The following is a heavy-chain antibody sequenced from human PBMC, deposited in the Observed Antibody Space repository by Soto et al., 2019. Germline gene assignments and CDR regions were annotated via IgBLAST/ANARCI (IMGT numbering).Heavy chain of an antibody. CDR3: ARLIVATNDAFDI. D-gene: IGHD5-12*01. Sequence: EYLKISRNVSKYRFASWWIFWVRQMPGKGLEWMGIIYPGDSDTRYSPSFKGQVTISADKSISTAYLQWSSLKASDTAMYYCARLIVATNDAFDIWGQGTMVT. J-gene: IGHJ3*02. V-gene: IGHV5-51*01. CDR2: IYPGDSDT. CDR1: KYRFASWW.